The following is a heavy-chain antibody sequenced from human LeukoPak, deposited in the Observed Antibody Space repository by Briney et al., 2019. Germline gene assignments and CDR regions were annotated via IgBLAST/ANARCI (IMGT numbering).Heavy chain of an antibody. CDR3: ATLMAHLDY. Sequence: ASVKVSCKAFGYTFTDYHMHWVRQAPGQGLEWMGWINPNSGDANYAQKFQGRVTMTRDTTISTAYMELSRLRSDDTAVFYCATLMAHLDYWGQGTLVTVSS. CDR1: GYTFTDYH. J-gene: IGHJ4*02. CDR2: INPNSGDA. V-gene: IGHV1-2*02. D-gene: IGHD2-8*01.